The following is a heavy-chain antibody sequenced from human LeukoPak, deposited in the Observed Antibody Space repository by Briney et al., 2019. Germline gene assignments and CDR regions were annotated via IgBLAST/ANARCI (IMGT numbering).Heavy chain of an antibody. CDR2: IVVGSGNT. CDR3: AAVDASWELPQRPFDY. Sequence: TSVKVSCKASGFTFTSSAVQWVRQARGQRLEWIGWIVVGSGNTNYAQKFQERVTITRDMSTSTAYMELSSLRSEDTAVYYCAAVDASWELPQRPFDYWGQGTLVTVSS. D-gene: IGHD1-26*01. V-gene: IGHV1-58*01. J-gene: IGHJ4*02. CDR1: GFTFTSSA.